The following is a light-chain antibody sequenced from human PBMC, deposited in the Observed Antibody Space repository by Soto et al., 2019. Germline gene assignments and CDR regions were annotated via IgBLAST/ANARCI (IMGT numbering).Light chain of an antibody. CDR2: AAS. V-gene: IGKV1-6*01. Sequence: IQMTQSPSSLSASVGDRVTITCQASQDISNYLNWYQQKPGKAPKLLIYAASSLQSGVPSRFSGSGSGTDFTLTISSLQPEDFATYYCLQDYNYPWTFGQGTKVDNK. CDR1: QDISNY. CDR3: LQDYNYPWT. J-gene: IGKJ1*01.